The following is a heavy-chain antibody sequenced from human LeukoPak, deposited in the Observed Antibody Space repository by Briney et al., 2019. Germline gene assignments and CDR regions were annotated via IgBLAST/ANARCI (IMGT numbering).Heavy chain of an antibody. CDR1: GGSISSYY. V-gene: IGHV4-4*09. CDR2: IYTSGST. D-gene: IGHD3-22*01. CDR3: ARHRSSGYYFDY. J-gene: IGHJ4*02. Sequence: PTETLSLTCTVSGGSISSYYWSRIRQPPGKGLEWIGYIYTSGSTNYNPSLKSRVTISVDTSKNQFSLKLSSVTAADTAVYYCARHRSSGYYFDYWGQGTLVTVSS.